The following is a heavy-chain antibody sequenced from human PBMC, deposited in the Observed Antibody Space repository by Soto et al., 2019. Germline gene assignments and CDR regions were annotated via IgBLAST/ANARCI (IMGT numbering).Heavy chain of an antibody. V-gene: IGHV4-59*01. D-gene: IGHD3-3*01. J-gene: IGHJ5*02. CDR3: ARVEYYDFWSGYYGPGWFDP. CDR2: IYYSGST. CDR1: GGSISSYY. Sequence: SETLSLTCTVSGGSISSYYWSWIRQPPGKGLEWIGYIYYSGSTNYNPSLKSRVTISVDTSKNQFSLKLSSVTAADTAVYYCARVEYYDFWSGYYGPGWFDPWGQGTLVT.